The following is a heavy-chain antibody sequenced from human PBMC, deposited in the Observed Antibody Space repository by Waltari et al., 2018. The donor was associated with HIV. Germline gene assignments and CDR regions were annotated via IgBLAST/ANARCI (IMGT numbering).Heavy chain of an antibody. CDR2: NKHSGST. J-gene: IGHJ4*02. CDR3: ARGEGPGIVAQGEYYFDY. D-gene: IGHD2-15*01. V-gene: IGHV4-34*01. Sequence: QVQLQQWGAGLLKPSETLSLTCAVYGGSFSGYYWSWIRQPPGKGLEWIGENKHSGSTNYNPSLKSRVTISVDTSKNQFSLKLSSVTAADTAVYYCARGEGPGIVAQGEYYFDYWGQGTLVTVSS. CDR1: GGSFSGYY.